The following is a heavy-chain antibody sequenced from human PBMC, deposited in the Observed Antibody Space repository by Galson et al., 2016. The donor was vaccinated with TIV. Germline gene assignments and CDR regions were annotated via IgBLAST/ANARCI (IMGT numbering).Heavy chain of an antibody. Sequence: SCKAYGHTFTNYYMNWIRQAPGQGLEWMGIINTKGDYSTYAQKFQGRVTMTRDTSTSTVSMELRNLRSEDTAVYYCATERPGAEVDGWGDWGQGTLVIVSS. CDR1: GHTFTNYY. D-gene: IGHD3-10*01. V-gene: IGHV1-46*01. CDR3: ATERPGAEVDGWGD. CDR2: INTKGDYS. J-gene: IGHJ4*02.